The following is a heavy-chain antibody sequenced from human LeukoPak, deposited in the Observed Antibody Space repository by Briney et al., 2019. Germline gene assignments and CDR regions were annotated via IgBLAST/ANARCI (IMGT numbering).Heavy chain of an antibody. V-gene: IGHV4-34*01. CDR1: GGSLSGYY. Sequence: PSETLSLTCAVYGGSLSGYYWSWIRQPPGKGLEWIGEINHSGSTNYNPSLKSRVTISVDTSKNQFSLHLSSVTAADTAVYYCTRAKMAYCSSTSCYAGSLDYWGQGNLVTVSS. CDR2: INHSGST. J-gene: IGHJ4*02. D-gene: IGHD2-2*01. CDR3: TRAKMAYCSSTSCYAGSLDY.